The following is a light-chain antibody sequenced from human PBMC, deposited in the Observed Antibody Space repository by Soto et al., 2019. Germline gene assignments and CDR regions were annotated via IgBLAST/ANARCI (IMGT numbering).Light chain of an antibody. CDR2: GAS. CDR3: QQYDKWPLT. J-gene: IGKJ4*01. V-gene: IGKV3D-15*01. Sequence: EIVMTQSPATLSVSPGEGATLSCGASHNVGSNLAWYQQKPGQAPGLLIYGASTRATGIPARFSGSGSGTEFTLTISSLQSEDFAVYYCQQYDKWPLTFGGGTKVEIK. CDR1: HNVGSN.